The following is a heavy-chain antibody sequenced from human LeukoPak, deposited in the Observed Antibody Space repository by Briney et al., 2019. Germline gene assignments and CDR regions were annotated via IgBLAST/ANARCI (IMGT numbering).Heavy chain of an antibody. CDR3: AKDRTRYCSSTSCYGPGDY. CDR2: ISGTGGST. D-gene: IGHD2-2*01. J-gene: IGHJ4*02. V-gene: IGHV3-23*01. Sequence: GGSLRLSCAASGFTVSSSYMSWVRQAPGKGLEWVSGISGTGGSTYYADSVKGRFTISRDNSKNTLYLQMNSLRAEDTAVYFCAKDRTRYCSSTSCYGPGDYWGQGTLVTVSS. CDR1: GFTVSSSY.